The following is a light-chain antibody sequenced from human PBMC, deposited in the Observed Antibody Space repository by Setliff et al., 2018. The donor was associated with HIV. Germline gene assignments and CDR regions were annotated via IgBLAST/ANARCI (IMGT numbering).Light chain of an antibody. CDR3: CSYAGNYTAHYV. Sequence: QSALAQPRSVSGSPGQSVTISCTGTSNDVGGHNYVSWCQQHPGKAPKVIIYDVTKRPSGVPDRFSGSKSGNTASLTISGLQAEDEADYYCCSYAGNYTAHYVFGTGTKVTVL. V-gene: IGLV2-11*01. CDR1: SNDVGGHNY. J-gene: IGLJ1*01. CDR2: DVT.